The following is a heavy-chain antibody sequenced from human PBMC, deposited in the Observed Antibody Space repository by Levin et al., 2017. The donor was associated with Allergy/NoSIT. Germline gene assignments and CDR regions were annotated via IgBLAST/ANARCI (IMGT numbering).Heavy chain of an antibody. D-gene: IGHD3-10*01. J-gene: IGHJ1*01. Sequence: PSETLSLTCAVSGGSISSSNWWSWVRQPPGKGLEWIGEIYHSGSTNYNPSLKSRVTISVDKSKNQFSLKLSSVTAADTAVYYCARGSYGSGSYLIGDLYFQHWGQGTLVTVSS. CDR2: IYHSGST. V-gene: IGHV4-4*02. CDR1: GGSISSSNW. CDR3: ARGSYGSGSYLIGDLYFQH.